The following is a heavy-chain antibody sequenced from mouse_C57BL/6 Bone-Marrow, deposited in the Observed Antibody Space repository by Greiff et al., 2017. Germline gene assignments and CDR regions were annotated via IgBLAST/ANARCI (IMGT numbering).Heavy chain of an antibody. CDR2: IWGDGST. CDR3: ASSTVPPAWFAY. D-gene: IGHD1-1*01. V-gene: IGHV2-3*01. Sequence: QVQLQQSGPGLVAPSQSLSITCTVSGFSLTSYGVSWVRQPPGKGLEWLGVIWGDGSTNYHSALISRLGISKDNSKSQVFLKLNSLQTDDTDTYYCASSTVPPAWFAYWGQGTLVTVSA. CDR1: GFSLTSYG. J-gene: IGHJ3*01.